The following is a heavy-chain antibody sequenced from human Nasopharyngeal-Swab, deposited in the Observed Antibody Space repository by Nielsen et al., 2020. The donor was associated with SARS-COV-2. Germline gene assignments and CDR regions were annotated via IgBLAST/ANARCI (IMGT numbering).Heavy chain of an antibody. Sequence: GGSLRLSCAASGFTFDDYAMHWVWQAPGKGLEWVSGISWNSGSIGYADSVKGRFTISRDNAKNSLYLQMNSLRAEDTALYYCAKVGSSYYYMDVWGKGTTVTVSS. V-gene: IGHV3-9*01. CDR1: GFTFDDYA. CDR2: ISWNSGSI. D-gene: IGHD6-19*01. CDR3: AKVGSSYYYMDV. J-gene: IGHJ6*03.